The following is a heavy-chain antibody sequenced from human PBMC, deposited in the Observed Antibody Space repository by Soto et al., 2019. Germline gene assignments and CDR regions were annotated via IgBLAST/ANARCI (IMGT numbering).Heavy chain of an antibody. V-gene: IGHV1-46*01. Sequence: QVQLVQSGAEVKKPGASVKVSCKASGYTFTASYMHWVRQAPGQGLEWMGIIDPSGGSTSYSQKFQGRVTMTRDTSTSTVYMELNSLRSEDTAVFYCVRDSGHYYRSDAFDKWGQGTMVTVSS. CDR2: IDPSGGST. D-gene: IGHD1-26*01. J-gene: IGHJ3*02. CDR3: VRDSGHYYRSDAFDK. CDR1: GYTFTASY.